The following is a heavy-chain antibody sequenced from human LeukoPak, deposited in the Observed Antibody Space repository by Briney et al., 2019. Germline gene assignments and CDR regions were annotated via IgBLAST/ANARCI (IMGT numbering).Heavy chain of an antibody. CDR1: GFTFSNYA. Sequence: GGSLRLSCEASGFTFSNYAMSWVRQAPGKGLEWVSVIHTDDRTYYADSVKGRFTISRDDVKNTLYLQMNSLRAEDTAIYYCARDPRATSDYGMDVWGQGTTVTVSS. V-gene: IGHV3-23*03. D-gene: IGHD5-12*01. CDR3: ARDPRATSDYGMDV. CDR2: IHTDDRT. J-gene: IGHJ6*02.